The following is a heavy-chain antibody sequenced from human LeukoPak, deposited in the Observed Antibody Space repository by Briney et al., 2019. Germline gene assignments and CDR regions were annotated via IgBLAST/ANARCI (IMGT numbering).Heavy chain of an antibody. D-gene: IGHD3-3*01. CDR3: AREKGYDFWSGSPYYYYYMDV. V-gene: IGHV1-8*03. J-gene: IGHJ6*03. Sequence: GASVKVSCKASGYTSTSYDINWVRQATGQGLEWMGWMNPNSGNTGYAQKFQGRVTITRNTSISTAYMELSSLRSEDTAVYYCAREKGYDFWSGSPYYYYYMDVWGKGTTVTVSS. CDR2: MNPNSGNT. CDR1: GYTSTSYD.